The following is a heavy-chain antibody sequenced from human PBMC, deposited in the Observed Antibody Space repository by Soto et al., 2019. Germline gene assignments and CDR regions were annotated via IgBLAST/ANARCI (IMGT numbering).Heavy chain of an antibody. J-gene: IGHJ1*01. CDR2: ISDSRGTS. Sequence: PGGSLRLSCAASGFTFSSHAMSWVRQAPGKGLEWVSAISDSRGTSYYADSVKGRFTISRDSSKNTLYLQMNSLRAEDTAVYYCAKGDSSGWYHHFQHWGQGTPVTSPQ. V-gene: IGHV3-23*01. D-gene: IGHD6-19*01. CDR1: GFTFSSHA. CDR3: AKGDSSGWYHHFQH.